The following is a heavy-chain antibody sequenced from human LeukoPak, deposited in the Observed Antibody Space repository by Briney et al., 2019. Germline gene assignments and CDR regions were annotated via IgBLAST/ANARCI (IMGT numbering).Heavy chain of an antibody. Sequence: SETLSLTCTVSGGSISSSSYYWGWFRQPPGKGLEWIGTVYYTGSTYYNPSLKSRVTISVDTSKNQFSLKLSSVSATDTAVYYCARPYTGWYYCDYWGQGTLVTVSS. V-gene: IGHV4-39*01. J-gene: IGHJ4*02. CDR1: GGSISSSSYY. D-gene: IGHD6-19*01. CDR3: ARPYTGWYYCDY. CDR2: VYYTGST.